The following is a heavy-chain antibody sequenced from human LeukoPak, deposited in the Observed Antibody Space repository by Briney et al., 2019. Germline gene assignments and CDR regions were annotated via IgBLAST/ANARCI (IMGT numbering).Heavy chain of an antibody. CDR1: GFTFSSYS. J-gene: IGHJ5*02. CDR3: ARGGWYLSWFDP. CDR2: ISSSSSTI. D-gene: IGHD6-19*01. V-gene: IGHV3-48*01. Sequence: GGSLRLSCAASGFTFSSYSMMWVRHAPGKGLEGVTYISSSSSTIYYADSVKGRFTISRDNAKNSLYLQMNSLRAEDTAVYYCARGGWYLSWFDPWGQGTLVTVSS.